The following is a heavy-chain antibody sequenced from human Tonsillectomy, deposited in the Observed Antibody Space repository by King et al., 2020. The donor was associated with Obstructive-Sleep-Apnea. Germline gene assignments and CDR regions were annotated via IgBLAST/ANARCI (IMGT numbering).Heavy chain of an antibody. Sequence: QLQESGPGLAKASETLSLTCSVSGDSISRYYWSWIRQPPGKGLEWIGYIYNRGSTNSNPPLKRQVTKSVDTSKNQFSLKLGSVTAADTAVYYCASRGYSSLYFDYWGQGTLVTVSS. J-gene: IGHJ4*02. CDR1: GDSISRYY. V-gene: IGHV4-59*08. CDR3: ASRGYSSLYFDY. D-gene: IGHD6-13*01. CDR2: IYNRGST.